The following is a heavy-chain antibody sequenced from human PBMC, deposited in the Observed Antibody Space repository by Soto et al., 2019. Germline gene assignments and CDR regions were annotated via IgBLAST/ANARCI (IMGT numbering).Heavy chain of an antibody. CDR3: ARVPEGYCSGGSCYDLDY. V-gene: IGHV1-2*02. CDR1: GYTFTGYY. Sequence: ASVKVSCKASGYTFTGYYMHWVRQSPGQGLEWMGWINPNSGGTNYAQKFQGRVTMTRDTSISTAYMELSRLRSDDTAVYYCARVPEGYCSGGSCYDLDYWGQG. J-gene: IGHJ4*02. D-gene: IGHD2-15*01. CDR2: INPNSGGT.